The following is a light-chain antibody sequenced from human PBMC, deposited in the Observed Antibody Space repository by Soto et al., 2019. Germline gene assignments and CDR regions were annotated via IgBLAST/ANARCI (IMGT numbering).Light chain of an antibody. CDR3: QQYGISPYS. CDR2: GAS. V-gene: IGKV3-15*01. Sequence: VMTQSPATLSVSPGERATLSCRASQTVSSHLAWYQQKPGQAPRLLIYGASTRATDVPARFSGSGSGTDFTLTISRLEREDFAFYYCQQYGISPYSFGQGTKVDIK. CDR1: QTVSSH. J-gene: IGKJ2*03.